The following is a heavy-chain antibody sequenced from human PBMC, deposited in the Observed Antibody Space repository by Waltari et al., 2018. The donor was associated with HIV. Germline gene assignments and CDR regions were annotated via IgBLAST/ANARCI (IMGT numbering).Heavy chain of an antibody. Sequence: QGQLVESGGGGVQPGGSLRLSCAASGFSFSIFGMHWVRQAPGKGLEWVTFIRYDGNTKYYADSVKGRFTISRDNSKNTLYLQMSSLRAEDTAVYYCAKELRSGYSYYYYGMDVWGQGTTVTVSS. V-gene: IGHV3-30*02. CDR1: GFSFSIFG. CDR2: IRYDGNTK. D-gene: IGHD2-15*01. J-gene: IGHJ6*02. CDR3: AKELRSGYSYYYYGMDV.